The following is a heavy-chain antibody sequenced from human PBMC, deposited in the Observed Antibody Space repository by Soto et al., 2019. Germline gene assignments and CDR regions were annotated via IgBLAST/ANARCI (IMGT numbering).Heavy chain of an antibody. D-gene: IGHD2-15*01. J-gene: IGHJ3*02. V-gene: IGHV3-23*01. CDR3: AKDGDCSGGSCYPDAFDI. CDR2: ISGSGGST. CDR1: GFTCGSYA. Sequence: GGSLRLSWAAAGFTCGSYAMLWVRQAPGKGLEWVSAISGSGGSTYYADSVKGRFTISRDNSKNTLYLQMNSLRAEDTAVYYCAKDGDCSGGSCYPDAFDIWGQGTMVTVSS.